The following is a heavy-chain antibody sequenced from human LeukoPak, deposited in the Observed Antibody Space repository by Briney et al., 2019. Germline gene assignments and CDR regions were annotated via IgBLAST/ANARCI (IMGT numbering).Heavy chain of an antibody. V-gene: IGHV3-21*01. J-gene: IGHJ4*02. CDR2: ISSSSSYI. CDR3: ARDYYDSSGYYYPFDY. D-gene: IGHD3-22*01. Sequence: PGGSLRLSCASSGFTFSSYSMNWVRQAPGKGLEWVSSISSSSSYIYYADSVKGRFTISRDNAKNSLYLQMNSLRAEDTAVYYCARDYYDSSGYYYPFDYWGQGTLVTVSS. CDR1: GFTFSSYS.